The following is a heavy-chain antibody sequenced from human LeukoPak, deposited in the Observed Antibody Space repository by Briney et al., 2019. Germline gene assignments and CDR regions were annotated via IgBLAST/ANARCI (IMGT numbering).Heavy chain of an antibody. CDR1: GFTFSSYW. CDR2: IKQDGSEK. V-gene: IGHV3-7*01. D-gene: IGHD3-16*02. Sequence: GGSLRLSCAASGFTFSSYWMSWVRQAPGKGLEWVANIKQDGSEKYYVDSVKGRFTISRDNAKNSLYLQMNSLRAEDTAVYYCARHPYDYVWGSYRWSKVINFDYWGQGTLVTVSS. J-gene: IGHJ4*02. CDR3: ARHPYDYVWGSYRWSKVINFDY.